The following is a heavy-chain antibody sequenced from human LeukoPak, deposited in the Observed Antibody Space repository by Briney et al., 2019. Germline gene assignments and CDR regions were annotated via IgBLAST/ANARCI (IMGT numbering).Heavy chain of an antibody. CDR2: IYYSGST. CDR3: ARSPEYYFDY. J-gene: IGHJ4*02. Sequence: SQTLSLTCTVSGGSISSVGYYWSWIRQHPGKGLEWIGYIYYSGSTYYNPSLKSRVTISVDTSENQFSLKLTSVTAADTAVYYCARSPEYYFDYWGQGTLVTVSS. CDR1: GGSISSVGYY. V-gene: IGHV4-31*03. D-gene: IGHD1-14*01.